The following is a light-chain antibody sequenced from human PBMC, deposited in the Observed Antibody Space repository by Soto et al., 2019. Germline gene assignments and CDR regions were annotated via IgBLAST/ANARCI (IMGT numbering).Light chain of an antibody. CDR2: RNG. CDR3: AAWDASLSGPV. Sequence: QSVLTQSPSASASPGQRITISCSGSSSNIGSNYVYWYQQFPGMAPKLLIYRNGQRPSGVPDRFSALKYGTTASLAIAGLRSEDEGDYYCAAWDASLSGPVFGGGTKVTV. J-gene: IGLJ3*02. V-gene: IGLV1-47*01. CDR1: SSNIGSNY.